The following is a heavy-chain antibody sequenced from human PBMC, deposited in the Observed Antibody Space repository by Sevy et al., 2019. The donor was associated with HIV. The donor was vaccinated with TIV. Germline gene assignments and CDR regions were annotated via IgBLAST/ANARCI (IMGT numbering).Heavy chain of an antibody. CDR2: IYYSGST. CDR1: GGSISSYY. D-gene: IGHD3-22*01. CDR3: ARDFPSDSLYYYYGMDV. V-gene: IGHV4-59*01. J-gene: IGHJ6*02. Sequence: SETLSLTCTVSGGSISSYYWSWIRQPPGKGLEWIGYIYYSGSTNYNPSLKSRVTISVDTSKNQFSLKLSSVTAADTAMYYCARDFPSDSLYYYYGMDVWGQGTTVTVSS.